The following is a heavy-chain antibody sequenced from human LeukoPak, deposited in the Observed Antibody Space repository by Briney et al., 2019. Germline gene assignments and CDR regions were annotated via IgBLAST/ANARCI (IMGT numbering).Heavy chain of an antibody. CDR3: TRGEYCSGGSCFGYFDY. D-gene: IGHD2-15*01. Sequence: VASVKVSCKASGYTFTSYGISWVRQAPGQGLEWMGWISAYNGNTNYAQKLQGRVTMTTDTSTSTAYMELRSLRSDDTAVYYCTRGEYCSGGSCFGYFDYWGQGTMVTVSS. V-gene: IGHV1-18*01. CDR1: GYTFTSYG. J-gene: IGHJ4*02. CDR2: ISAYNGNT.